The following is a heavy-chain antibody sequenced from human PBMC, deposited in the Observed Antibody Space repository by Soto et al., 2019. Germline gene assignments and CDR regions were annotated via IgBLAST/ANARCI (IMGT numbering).Heavy chain of an antibody. CDR1: GFDVTTNC. D-gene: IGHD1-1*01. J-gene: IGHJ4*02. CDR3: VRDKRTISGIFPGY. CDR2: VCTGGAT. Sequence: GGSLRLSCVGSGFDVTTNCMRWVRQAPGKGLECVSIVCTGGATHYADSVKGRFTISRDRSKNTVHLQRNNVRAEDTAVYYCVRDKRTISGIFPGYWGQGTQVTVSS. V-gene: IGHV3-53*01.